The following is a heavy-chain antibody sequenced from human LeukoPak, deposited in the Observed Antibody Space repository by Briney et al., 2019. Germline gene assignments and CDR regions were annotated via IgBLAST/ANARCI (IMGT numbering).Heavy chain of an antibody. V-gene: IGHV3-21*01. CDR2: ISSSSSYI. CDR1: GFTFSIYS. CDR3: ARDSPDIVATIEAFDI. D-gene: IGHD5-12*01. J-gene: IGHJ3*02. Sequence: PGGSLRLSCAASGFTFSIYSMNWVRQAPGKGLEWVSSISSSSSYIYYADSVKGRFTISRDNAKNSLYLQMNSLRAEDTAVYYCARDSPDIVATIEAFDIWGQGTMVTVSS.